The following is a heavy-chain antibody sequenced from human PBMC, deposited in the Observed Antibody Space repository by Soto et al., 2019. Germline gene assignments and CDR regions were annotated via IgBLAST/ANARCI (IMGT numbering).Heavy chain of an antibody. Sequence: QLQLQESGPGLVKPSETLSLTCTVSGGSISSSSYYWGWIRQPPGKGLEWIGSIYYSGSTYYNPSLKSRVTISGDTSKNQFALKLSSVTAADTAVYYCARRKQGYCSSTSWMLCFWFDPWGQGTLVTVSS. D-gene: IGHD2-2*01. V-gene: IGHV4-39*01. CDR1: GGSISSSSYY. J-gene: IGHJ5*02. CDR2: IYYSGST. CDR3: ARRKQGYCSSTSWMLCFWFDP.